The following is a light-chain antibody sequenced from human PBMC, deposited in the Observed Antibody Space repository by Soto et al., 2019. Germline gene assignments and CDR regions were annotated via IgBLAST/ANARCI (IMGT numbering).Light chain of an antibody. CDR3: QQYNTWSPLT. J-gene: IGKJ4*01. V-gene: IGKV3-15*01. Sequence: EIVMTQSPATLSVSPGERATLSCRASQSVSNNLAWYQQKPGQAPRLLIYGASTRATGIPARFSGSGSGTEFTLTIRSLQSADFAVYYCQQYNTWSPLTFGGGTKVETK. CDR2: GAS. CDR1: QSVSNN.